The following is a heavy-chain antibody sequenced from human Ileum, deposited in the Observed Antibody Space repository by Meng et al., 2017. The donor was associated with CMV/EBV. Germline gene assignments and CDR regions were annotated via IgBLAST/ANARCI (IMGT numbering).Heavy chain of an antibody. D-gene: IGHD3-10*01. V-gene: IGHV3-23*01. J-gene: IGHJ5*02. Sequence: GGSLRLSCAASGFTFNSYAMTWVRQAPGKGLEWVSSISASGGNTYYADSVKGRFTISRDNSKSTLYLQMNTLRADDTAVYYCAKTGYYYGSGLTDWFDPWGQGTLVTAS. CDR1: GFTFNSYA. CDR3: AKTGYYYGSGLTDWFDP. CDR2: ISASGGNT.